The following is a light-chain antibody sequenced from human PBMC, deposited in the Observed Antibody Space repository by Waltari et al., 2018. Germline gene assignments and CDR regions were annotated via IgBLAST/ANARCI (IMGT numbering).Light chain of an antibody. CDR1: SSNIGAGFD. Sequence: QSVLTQPPSVSGAPGQRVTIPCPGSSSNIGAGFDVHWYQQLPRTAPKLLIYGNTNRPSGVPDRFSGSKSGTSASLAITGLQAEDEADYYCQSYDGSLSGSRVFGGGTKVTVL. V-gene: IGLV1-40*01. CDR2: GNT. J-gene: IGLJ3*02. CDR3: QSYDGSLSGSRV.